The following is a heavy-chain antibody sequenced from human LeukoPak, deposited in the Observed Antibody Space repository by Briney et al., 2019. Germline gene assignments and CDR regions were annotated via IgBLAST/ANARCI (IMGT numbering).Heavy chain of an antibody. CDR1: GFTFSSYS. V-gene: IGHV3-21*04. CDR3: ARDLMPYGSGLGDYYYGMDV. J-gene: IGHJ6*02. Sequence: GGSLRLSCAASGFTFSSYSMNWVRQAPGKGLEWVSSISSSSSYIYYADSVKGRFTISRDNAKNSLYLQMNSLRAEDTAVYYCARDLMPYGSGLGDYYYGMDVWGQGTTVTVSS. D-gene: IGHD3-10*01. CDR2: ISSSSSYI.